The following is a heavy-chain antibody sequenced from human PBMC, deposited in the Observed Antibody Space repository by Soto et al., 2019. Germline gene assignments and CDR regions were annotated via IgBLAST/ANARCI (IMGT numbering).Heavy chain of an antibody. D-gene: IGHD1-26*01. Sequence: PSQTLSCTCTVYGDSMCCGGFSWSWIRQSPGKGLEWIGYISHLENTYFHPSFKIRLTMSIDRSRNQFSLNLSSVTAADRAVYYCVRGGGYDPFDDWGQGVLVPV. J-gene: IGHJ4*02. V-gene: IGHV4-30-2*06. CDR2: ISHLENT. CDR3: VRGGGYDPFDD. CDR1: GDSMCCGGFS.